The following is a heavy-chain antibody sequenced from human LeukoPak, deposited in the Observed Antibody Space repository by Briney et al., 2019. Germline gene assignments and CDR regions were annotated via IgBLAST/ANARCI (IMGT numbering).Heavy chain of an antibody. CDR2: IYSGGST. Sequence: GGSLRLSCAASGFTVSSNYMSWVRQAPGEGLQWVSVIYSGGSTYYADSVKGRFTISRDNSKNTLYLQMNSLRAEDTAFYYCARDFRVDYFDYWGQGTLVTVSS. V-gene: IGHV3-53*01. J-gene: IGHJ4*02. CDR1: GFTVSSNY. CDR3: ARDFRVDYFDY.